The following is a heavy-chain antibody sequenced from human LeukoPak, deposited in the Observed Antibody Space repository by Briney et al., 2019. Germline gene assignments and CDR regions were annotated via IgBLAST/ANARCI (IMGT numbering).Heavy chain of an antibody. CDR1: GFTFSSYW. V-gene: IGHV3-74*01. J-gene: IGHJ6*03. CDR2: INSDGSST. D-gene: IGHD5-18*01. Sequence: GGSLRLSCAASGFTFSSYWMHWVRHAPGKGLVWVSRINSDGSSTSYADSVKGRFTISRDNSKNTLYLQMNSQRAEDTAVYYCATDTAMDYYYYYYMDVWGKGTTVTVSS. CDR3: ATDTAMDYYYYYYMDV.